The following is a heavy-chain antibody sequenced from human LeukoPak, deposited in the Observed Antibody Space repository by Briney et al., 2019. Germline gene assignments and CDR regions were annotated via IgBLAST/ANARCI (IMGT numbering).Heavy chain of an antibody. Sequence: SVTVSCKASGGTFSSYAISWVRQAPGQGLEWMGGIIPIFGTANYAQKFQGRVTITTDESTSTAYMELSSLRSEDTAVYYCARGLDYDFWSGYHYLDYWGQGTLVTVSS. D-gene: IGHD3-3*01. CDR3: ARGLDYDFWSGYHYLDY. J-gene: IGHJ4*02. CDR2: IIPIFGTA. V-gene: IGHV1-69*05. CDR1: GGTFSSYA.